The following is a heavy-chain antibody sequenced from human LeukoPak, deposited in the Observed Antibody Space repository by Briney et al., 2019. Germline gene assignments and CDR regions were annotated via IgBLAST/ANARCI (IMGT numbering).Heavy chain of an antibody. V-gene: IGHV4-59*01. CDR3: ARSHPPDPAMATYYFDY. CDR2: IYYSGST. D-gene: IGHD5-18*01. CDR1: GGSISSYY. Sequence: SEALSLTCTVSGGSISSYYWSWIRQPPGKGLEWIGYIYYSGSTNYNPSLKSRVTISVDTSKNQFSLKLSSVTAADTAVYYCARSHPPDPAMATYYFDYWGQGTLVTVSS. J-gene: IGHJ4*02.